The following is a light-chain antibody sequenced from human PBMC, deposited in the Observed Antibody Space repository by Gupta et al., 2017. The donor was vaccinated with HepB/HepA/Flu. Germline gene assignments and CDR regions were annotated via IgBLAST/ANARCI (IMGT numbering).Light chain of an antibody. CDR1: QSVFSS. V-gene: IGKV3-15*01. J-gene: IGKJ1*01. Sequence: ERVMTQSPATLSVSPGERATLSCRASQSVFSSLAWYQQKPGQAPRLLIYGASTRATGIPARFSGSGSGTEFTLTICSLQPEDFAVYYCQQYNNWPRTFGQGTKVEIK. CDR2: GAS. CDR3: QQYNNWPRT.